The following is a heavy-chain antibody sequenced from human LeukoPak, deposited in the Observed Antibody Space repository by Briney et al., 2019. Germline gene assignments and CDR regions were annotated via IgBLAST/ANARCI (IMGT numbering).Heavy chain of an antibody. Sequence: PSETLSLTCTVSGGSISSYYWSWIRQPPGKGLEWIGYIYYSGSNNYNPSLKSRVTISVDTSKNQFSLKLSSVTAADTAVYYCARHGYDYVWGSYPFDPWGQGTLVTVSS. CDR3: ARHGYDYVWGSYPFDP. V-gene: IGHV4-59*08. CDR2: IYYSGSN. CDR1: GGSISSYY. D-gene: IGHD3-16*01. J-gene: IGHJ5*02.